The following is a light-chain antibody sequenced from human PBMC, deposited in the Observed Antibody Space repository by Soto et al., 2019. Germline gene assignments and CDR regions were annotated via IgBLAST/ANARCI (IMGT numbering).Light chain of an antibody. J-gene: IGKJ1*01. CDR2: DAS. CDR3: QQYHNLWT. CDR1: RSVSSTF. Sequence: DIVLTQSPATLSLSPGERATLSCRASRSVSSTFLAWYQQKPGQAPRLLIYDASNRVTGIPARFRGSGSGTEFTLTITSLQSEDFALYYCQQYHNLWTFGQGTKVDIK. V-gene: IGKV3D-7*01.